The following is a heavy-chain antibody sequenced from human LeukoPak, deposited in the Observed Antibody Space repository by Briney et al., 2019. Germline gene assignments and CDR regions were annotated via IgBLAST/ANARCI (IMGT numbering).Heavy chain of an antibody. CDR3: ARGRKHGSGPGYYFDY. CDR2: ISGSGTNT. CDR1: GFTFSTYA. Sequence: GGSLRLACAASGFTFSTYAMSWVRQTPGKGLECVADISGSGTNTYYTDSVKGRFTISRDSSKNTLYVQMNSLRADDTAVYYCARGRKHGSGPGYYFDYWGQGTLVTVSS. J-gene: IGHJ4*02. V-gene: IGHV3-23*01. D-gene: IGHD3-10*01.